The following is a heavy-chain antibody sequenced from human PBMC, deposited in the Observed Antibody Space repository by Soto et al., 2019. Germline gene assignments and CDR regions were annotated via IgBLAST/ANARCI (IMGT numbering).Heavy chain of an antibody. CDR3: ARSGRSWNLREFDY. J-gene: IGHJ4*02. D-gene: IGHD6-13*01. V-gene: IGHV1-18*01. CDR2: ISASNGNT. Sequence: QVQLVQSGAEVKKPGASVKVSCKASGYTFATYGFSWVRQAPGQGLEWMGWISASNGNTNYAQKLRGRVTMTPDTSTSTAYMELRSLRSDDTAVFYCARSGRSWNLREFDYWGQGTLVTVSS. CDR1: GYTFATYG.